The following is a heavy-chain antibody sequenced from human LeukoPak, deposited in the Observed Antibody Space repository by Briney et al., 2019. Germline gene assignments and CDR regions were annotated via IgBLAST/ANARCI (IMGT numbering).Heavy chain of an antibody. J-gene: IGHJ4*02. CDR3: AAVGDYGDYDY. CDR1: GFTFSSSA. CDR2: IVVGSGNT. V-gene: IGHV1-58*02. D-gene: IGHD4-17*01. Sequence: GTSVKVSCKASGFTFSSSAMQWVRQARGQRLEWIGWIVVGSGNTNYAQKFQERVTITRDTSTSTAYMELSSLRSEDTAVYYCAAVGDYGDYDYWGQGTLVTVSS.